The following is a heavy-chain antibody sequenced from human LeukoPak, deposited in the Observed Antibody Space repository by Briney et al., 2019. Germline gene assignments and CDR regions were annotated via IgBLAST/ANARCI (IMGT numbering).Heavy chain of an antibody. Sequence: GGSLRLSCGASGFNFSSHGMHWVRQAPGKGLEWVAVIWNDGSNKYYADSVKGRFTISRDNSTNTLYVQMNSLRAEDTAVYYCAKTRIAVVDDAFDIWGRGTMVTVSS. CDR1: GFNFSSHG. V-gene: IGHV3-33*06. J-gene: IGHJ3*02. D-gene: IGHD6-19*01. CDR3: AKTRIAVVDDAFDI. CDR2: IWNDGSNK.